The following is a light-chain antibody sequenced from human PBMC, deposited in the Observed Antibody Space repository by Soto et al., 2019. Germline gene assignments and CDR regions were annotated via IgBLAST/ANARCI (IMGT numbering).Light chain of an antibody. Sequence: DIQMTQSPSTLSASVGDRVTITCRASQSISSWLAWYQQKPGKAPKLLIYAASSLESGVPSRFSSSGSGTEFTLTISSLQPDDFATYYYQHYNSYSRTFGQGTKLEIK. V-gene: IGKV1-5*01. CDR2: AAS. J-gene: IGKJ2*01. CDR1: QSISSW. CDR3: QHYNSYSRT.